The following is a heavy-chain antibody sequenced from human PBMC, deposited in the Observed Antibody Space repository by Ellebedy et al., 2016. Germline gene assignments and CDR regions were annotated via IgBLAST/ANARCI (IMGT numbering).Heavy chain of an antibody. Sequence: GESLKISXAVSGFTFSTYAMHWVRQAPGKGLEWVALIWYDGSNKYYGDSVKGRFTISRDNSKNTLYLQMNSLRAEDTAVYYCARAADLVGASSLDYWGQGTLVTASS. D-gene: IGHD1-26*01. CDR2: IWYDGSNK. V-gene: IGHV3-33*01. J-gene: IGHJ4*02. CDR1: GFTFSTYA. CDR3: ARAADLVGASSLDY.